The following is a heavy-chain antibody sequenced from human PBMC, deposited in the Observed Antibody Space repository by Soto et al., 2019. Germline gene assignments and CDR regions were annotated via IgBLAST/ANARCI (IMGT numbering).Heavy chain of an antibody. Sequence: ASVKVSCKASGGTFSSYAISWVRQAPGQGLEWVGGIIPIFGTANYAQKFQGRVTITADKSTSTAYMELSSLRSEDTAVYYCARGPLNDFWSGYYYYYYGMDVWGQGTTVTVSS. CDR3: ARGPLNDFWSGYYYYYYGMDV. CDR2: IIPIFGTA. J-gene: IGHJ6*02. V-gene: IGHV1-69*06. D-gene: IGHD3-3*01. CDR1: GGTFSSYA.